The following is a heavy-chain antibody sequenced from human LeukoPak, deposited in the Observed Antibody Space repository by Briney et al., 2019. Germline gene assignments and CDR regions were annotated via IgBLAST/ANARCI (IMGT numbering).Heavy chain of an antibody. Sequence: SETLSLTCAVYGGSFSGYYWSWIRQPPGKGLEWIGEINHSGSTNYNPSLKGRVTISVDTSKNQFSLKLSSVTAADTAVYYCAPYDFWSGYYFDYWGQGTLVTVSS. CDR1: GGSFSGYY. V-gene: IGHV4-34*01. CDR3: APYDFWSGYYFDY. D-gene: IGHD3-3*01. CDR2: INHSGST. J-gene: IGHJ4*02.